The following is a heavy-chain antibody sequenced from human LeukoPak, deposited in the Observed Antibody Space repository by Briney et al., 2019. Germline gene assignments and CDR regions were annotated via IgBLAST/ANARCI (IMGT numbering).Heavy chain of an antibody. CDR2: IYYTGNT. CDR3: ARYRAFDI. Sequence: SETLSLTCSVSGDSITGYYWGWIRQPPGKGLEWIGNIYYTGNTYYNSSLKSRVTISLDTSKNQFSLKLTSVTAADTAVYYCARYRAFDIWGRGILVTVSS. CDR1: GDSITGYY. J-gene: IGHJ3*02. V-gene: IGHV4-39*07.